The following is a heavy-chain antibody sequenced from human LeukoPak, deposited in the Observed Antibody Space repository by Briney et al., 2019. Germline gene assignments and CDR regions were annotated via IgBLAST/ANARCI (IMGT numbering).Heavy chain of an antibody. V-gene: IGHV3-30*02. J-gene: IGHJ4*02. CDR3: AKSRILYAVAGTTFDY. Sequence: GGSLRLSCAASGFTFSSYGMHWVRQAPGKGLEWVAVIWYDGSNKYYADSVKGRFTISRDNSKNTLYLQMNSLRAEDTAVYYCAKSRILYAVAGTTFDYWGQGTLVTVSS. CDR1: GFTFSSYG. D-gene: IGHD6-19*01. CDR2: IWYDGSNK.